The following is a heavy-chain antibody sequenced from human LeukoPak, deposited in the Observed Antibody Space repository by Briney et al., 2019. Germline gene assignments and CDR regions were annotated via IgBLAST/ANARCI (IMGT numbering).Heavy chain of an antibody. Sequence: SETLSLTCTVSGGSVNSNSSYWAWIRQPPGKGLEWIGSMFYSGTTYYNPSLKSRVTISVDTSKNQFSLKLTSVTVADTAVYYCARERGRPTGKADAFDIWGQGTMVTVSS. CDR1: GGSVNSNSSY. D-gene: IGHD3-10*01. V-gene: IGHV4-39*02. J-gene: IGHJ3*02. CDR3: ARERGRPTGKADAFDI. CDR2: MFYSGTT.